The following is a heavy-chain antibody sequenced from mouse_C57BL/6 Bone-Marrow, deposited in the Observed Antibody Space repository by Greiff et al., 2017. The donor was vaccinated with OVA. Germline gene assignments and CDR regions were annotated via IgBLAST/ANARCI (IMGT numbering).Heavy chain of an antibody. CDR3: VGLRREDGMDY. CDR2: ISSGGSYT. J-gene: IGHJ4*01. V-gene: IGHV5-6*01. Sequence: EVKLMESGGDLVKPGGSLKLSCAASGFTFSSYGMSWVRQTPDKRLEWVATISSGGSYTYYPDSLKGRFTISRDNAKNTLYLQMSSLKSEDTAMYYCVGLRREDGMDYWGQGTSVTVSS. CDR1: GFTFSSYG. D-gene: IGHD2-4*01.